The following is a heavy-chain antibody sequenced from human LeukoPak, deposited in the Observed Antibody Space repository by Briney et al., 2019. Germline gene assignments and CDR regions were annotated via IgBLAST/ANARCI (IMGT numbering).Heavy chain of an antibody. V-gene: IGHV3-23*01. Sequence: GGSLRLSCAASGFTFSSYAMSWVRQAPGKGLEWVSAISGSGGSTYYADSVKGRFTISRDDSINTLYLQMNSLRAEDSAIYYCGKEGDDGGNSGRGDYWGQGTLVTVSS. CDR3: GKEGDDGGNSGRGDY. CDR1: GFTFSSYA. CDR2: ISGSGGST. J-gene: IGHJ4*02. D-gene: IGHD4-23*01.